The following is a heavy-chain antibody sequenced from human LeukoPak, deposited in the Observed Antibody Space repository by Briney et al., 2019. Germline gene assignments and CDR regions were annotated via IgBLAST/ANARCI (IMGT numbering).Heavy chain of an antibody. CDR3: ARLAVAGTPYNWFDP. J-gene: IGHJ5*02. Sequence: ASVKVSCKASGYTFTSYDISWVRQATGQGLEWMGWMNPNSGNTGYAQKFQGRVTMTRNTSISTAYMELSSLRSEDTAVYYCARLAVAGTPYNWFDPWGQGTLVTVSS. CDR1: GYTFTSYD. D-gene: IGHD6-19*01. CDR2: MNPNSGNT. V-gene: IGHV1-8*01.